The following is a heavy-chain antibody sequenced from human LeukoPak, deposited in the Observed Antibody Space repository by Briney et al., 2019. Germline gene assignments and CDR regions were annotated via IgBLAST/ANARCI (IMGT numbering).Heavy chain of an antibody. CDR1: RFTFSNYA. CDR3: AKALLLFTSDYFDY. V-gene: IGHV3-23*01. CDR2: ISGTGGRT. J-gene: IGHJ4*02. D-gene: IGHD2-21*01. Sequence: GGPLRLSCAASRFTFSNYAMSWVRQAPGQGLEWVSAISGTGGRTYYADSPKGRFTISRDNSKNTLYLQMNSLRAEDTAVYYCAKALLLFTSDYFDYWGQGTLVTVSS.